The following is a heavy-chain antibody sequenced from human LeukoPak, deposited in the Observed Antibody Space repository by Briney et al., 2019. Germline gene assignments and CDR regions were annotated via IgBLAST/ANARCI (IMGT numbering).Heavy chain of an antibody. V-gene: IGHV5-51*01. CDR3: ASRLLGSGFDY. D-gene: IGHD2-21*02. CDR1: GYRFTSYW. Sequence: GESLKISCKGSGYRFTSYWIGWVRQMPGKGLEWMGFIYPGDSDTRYRPSFQGQVTISADKSVSTAYLQWSSLKASDTAMYYCASRLLGSGFDYWGQGTVVTVSS. CDR2: IYPGDSDT. J-gene: IGHJ4*02.